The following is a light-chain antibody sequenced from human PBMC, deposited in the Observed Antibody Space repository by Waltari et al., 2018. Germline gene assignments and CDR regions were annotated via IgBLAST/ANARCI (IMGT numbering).Light chain of an antibody. CDR3: QVWDSTSDHRV. CDR2: DES. V-gene: IGLV3-21*01. Sequence: SYVLTQPPSLSVAPGKTARITCWGHDIGSKSVHWYQQRPGQAPVLVVYDESGRPSGIPERFSGSNSGNAVTLTISGVEAGDEADYYCQVWDSTSDHRVFGGGTKLTVL. J-gene: IGLJ3*02. CDR1: DIGSKS.